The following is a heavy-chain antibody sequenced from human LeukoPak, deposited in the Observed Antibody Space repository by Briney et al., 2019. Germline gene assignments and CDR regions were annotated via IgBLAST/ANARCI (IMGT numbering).Heavy chain of an antibody. Sequence: GGSLRLSCAASGFTLSSYAMSWVRQAPGKGLKWVSAISGSGGSTYYADSVKGRITISRDNSKNTLYLQMNSLRAEDTAVYYCAKGVGYCSGGSCQQFDYWGQGTLVTVSS. CDR1: GFTLSSYA. CDR3: AKGVGYCSGGSCQQFDY. D-gene: IGHD2-15*01. CDR2: ISGSGGST. J-gene: IGHJ4*02. V-gene: IGHV3-23*01.